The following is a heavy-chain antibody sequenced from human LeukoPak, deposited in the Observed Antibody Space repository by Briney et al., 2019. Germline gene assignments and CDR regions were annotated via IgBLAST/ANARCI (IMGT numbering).Heavy chain of an antibody. V-gene: IGHV1-8*01. Sequence: ASVKVSCKASGYTFTSYDINWVRQATGQGLEWMGWMNPNSGNTGYAQKFQGRVTMTRNTSISTAYMELSSLRSEDTAVYYCARARVLLWFGVPHYYYGMDVWGQGTTVTVSS. D-gene: IGHD3-10*01. CDR3: ARARVLLWFGVPHYYYGMDV. CDR1: GYTFTSYD. CDR2: MNPNSGNT. J-gene: IGHJ6*02.